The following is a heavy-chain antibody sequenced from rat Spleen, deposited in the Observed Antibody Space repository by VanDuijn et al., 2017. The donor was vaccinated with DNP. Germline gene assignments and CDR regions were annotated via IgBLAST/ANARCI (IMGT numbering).Heavy chain of an antibody. CDR1: GFTFSDFN. V-gene: IGHV5-7*01. J-gene: IGHJ1*01. CDR3: ARLEAPHWYFDF. D-gene: IGHD3-1*01. Sequence: EVQLVESGGGLVQPGRSLKLSCAASGFTFSDFNMAWVRQAPKKGLEWVATISSDGSSTYYRDSVKGRFSISRDNAKDTVCLQMNSLRSEDTATYYCARLEAPHWYFDFWGPGTMVTVSS. CDR2: ISSDGSST.